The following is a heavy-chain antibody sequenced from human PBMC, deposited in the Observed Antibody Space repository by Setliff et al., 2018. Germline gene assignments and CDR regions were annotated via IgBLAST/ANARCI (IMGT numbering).Heavy chain of an antibody. V-gene: IGHV3-7*01. J-gene: IGHJ5*02. Sequence: GGSLRLSCAASGFSFSTFGMNWVRQAPGKGLEWLANIKQDGSEKFYVDSVKGRFTISRDNAKNSLYLQMNNLRAEDTAVYYCARGNFYYFDRTGRGPNWFDPWGQGTLVTVSS. D-gene: IGHD3-22*01. CDR3: ARGNFYYFDRTGRGPNWFDP. CDR2: IKQDGSEK. CDR1: GFSFSTFG.